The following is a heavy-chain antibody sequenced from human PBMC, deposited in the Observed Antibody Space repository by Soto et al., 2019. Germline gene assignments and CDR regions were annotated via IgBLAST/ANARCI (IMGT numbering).Heavy chain of an antibody. CDR1: GFTFSDHY. V-gene: IGHV3-72*01. Sequence: EVQLVESGGGLVQPGGSLRLSCAASGFTFSDHYMDWVRQAPGKGLERVGRSKNKADSYTTEYAASVKGRFTISRDGSKNSLYLQMNSLKTEDTAVYYCTVWGSGNDFAAAWGQGILVTVSS. CDR2: SKNKADSYTT. J-gene: IGHJ4*02. D-gene: IGHD3-10*01. CDR3: TVWGSGNDFAAA.